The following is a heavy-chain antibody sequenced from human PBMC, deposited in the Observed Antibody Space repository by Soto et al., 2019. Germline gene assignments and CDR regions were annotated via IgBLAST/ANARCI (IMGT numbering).Heavy chain of an antibody. CDR2: ISAYNGNI. D-gene: IGHD3-9*01. CDR3: ARGHDILTGGGFTL. Sequence: QVRLVQSGAEVKKPGASVKVSCKTYGYDFTNYGINWVRQAPGQGLEWMGWISAYNGNIVYAQNFRGRATLTTDTSTGSAYMELRSLRSDDTAVYYCARGHDILTGGGFTLWGQGTLVTVSS. J-gene: IGHJ4*02. CDR1: GYDFTNYG. V-gene: IGHV1-18*01.